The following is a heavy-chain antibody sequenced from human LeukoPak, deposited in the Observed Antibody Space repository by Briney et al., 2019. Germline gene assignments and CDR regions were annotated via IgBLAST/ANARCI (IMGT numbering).Heavy chain of an antibody. D-gene: IGHD6-13*01. V-gene: IGHV4-4*02. CDR2: IYYSGIT. J-gene: IGHJ1*01. CDR1: GGSISSSNW. CDR3: ASGYTSTWYLVLAY. Sequence: SGTLSLTCAVSGGSISSSNWWSWIRQPPGKGLEWIGSIYYSGITYYNASLKSRVTTSLDTSKNQLSLKVNSVTAADTAVYYCASGYTSTWYLVLAYWGQGTLVTVSS.